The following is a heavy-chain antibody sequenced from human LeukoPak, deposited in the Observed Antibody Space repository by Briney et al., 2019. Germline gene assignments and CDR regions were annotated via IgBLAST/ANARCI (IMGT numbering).Heavy chain of an antibody. CDR2: IYYSGST. Sequence: PSETLSLTCTVSGGSISSSSYYWGWIRQPPGKGLEWIGSIYYSGSTYYNPSLKSRVTISVDTSKNQFSLKLSSVTAADTAVYYCAKAENYYGSGSYYKSNWFDPWGQGTLVTVSS. V-gene: IGHV4-39*07. CDR3: AKAENYYGSGSYYKSNWFDP. J-gene: IGHJ5*02. D-gene: IGHD3-10*01. CDR1: GGSISSSSYY.